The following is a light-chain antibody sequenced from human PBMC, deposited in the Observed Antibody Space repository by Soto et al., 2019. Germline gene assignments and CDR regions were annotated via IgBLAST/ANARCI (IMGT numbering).Light chain of an antibody. J-gene: IGKJ5*01. CDR2: GAS. CDR3: QQYGSSPWT. CDR1: QSVSNNY. Sequence: EIMLKQSPGTLSLYQGERATLSSRASQSVSNNYLAWYQQKPGQAPRLLIYGASNRATGIPDRFSGSGSGTDFTLTISRLEPEDFAVYYCQQYGSSPWTFGQGTRLEI. V-gene: IGKV3-20*01.